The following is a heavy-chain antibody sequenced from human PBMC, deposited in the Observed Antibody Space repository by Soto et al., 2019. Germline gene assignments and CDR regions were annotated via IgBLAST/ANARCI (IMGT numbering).Heavy chain of an antibody. Sequence: QVQLQESGPGLVKPSQTLSLTCTVSGGSISSGGYYWSWIRQHPGKGLEWIGYIYYSGSTYYNPSLKSRVTISVDTSMNQFSLKLSSVTAADTAVYYCARGEAANDYWYFDLWGRGTLVTVSS. CDR3: ARGEAANDYWYFDL. CDR2: IYYSGST. CDR1: GGSISSGGYY. D-gene: IGHD1-1*01. J-gene: IGHJ2*01. V-gene: IGHV4-31*03.